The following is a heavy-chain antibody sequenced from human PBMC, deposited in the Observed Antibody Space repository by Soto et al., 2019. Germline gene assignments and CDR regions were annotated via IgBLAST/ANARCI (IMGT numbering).Heavy chain of an antibody. V-gene: IGHV3-48*01. CDR3: ARSYYYDSSGSLNWFDP. D-gene: IGHD3-22*01. CDR2: ISSSSSTI. Sequence: LRLSCTASGLTFSNCWMNWVRQAPGKGLEWVSYISSSSSTIYYADSVKGRFTISRDNAKNSLYLQMNSLRAEDTAVYYCARSYYYDSSGSLNWFDPWGQGTLVTVSS. J-gene: IGHJ5*02. CDR1: GLTFSNCW.